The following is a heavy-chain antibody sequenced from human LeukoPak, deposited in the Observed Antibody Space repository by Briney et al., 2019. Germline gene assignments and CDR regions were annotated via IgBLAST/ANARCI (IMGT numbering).Heavy chain of an antibody. J-gene: IGHJ4*02. CDR3: ARVLQGEWFFDY. D-gene: IGHD3-3*01. Sequence: GGSLRLSCAASGFIFSSYWMTWVRQAPGKGLEWVANIKQTGSENSYVDSVKGRFTISRDNAKNSLFLQINSLRAEDTAVYYCARVLQGEWFFDYWGQGTLVTVSS. CDR2: IKQTGSEN. V-gene: IGHV3-7*01. CDR1: GFIFSSYW.